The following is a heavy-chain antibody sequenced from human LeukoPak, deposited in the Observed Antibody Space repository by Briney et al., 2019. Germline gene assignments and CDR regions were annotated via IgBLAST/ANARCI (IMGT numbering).Heavy chain of an antibody. CDR2: VSNSGDYI. CDR3: ARALIGYYFDY. D-gene: IGHD2-8*01. Sequence: GGSLRLSCAASGFSFSSYRMNWVRQAPGKGLEWVSSVSNSGDYIHYADSVEGRFTISRDNSKNSLYLQMNSLRAEDTAVYYCARALIGYYFDYWGQGTLVTVSS. CDR1: GFSFSSYR. J-gene: IGHJ4*02. V-gene: IGHV3-21*06.